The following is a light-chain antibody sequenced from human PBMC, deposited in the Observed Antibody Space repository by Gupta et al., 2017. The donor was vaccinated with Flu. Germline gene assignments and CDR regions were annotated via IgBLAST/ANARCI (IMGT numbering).Light chain of an antibody. V-gene: IGLV1-47*01. J-gene: IGLJ1*01. Sequence: QSVLTQPPSASGTPGQGVTISCSGSTSNIGTNYVYWYQTLPATAPKLLIYRNNQRPSGVPDRFSGSKSGNSVSLAISGLRSEDEADYYCATWDDSLSAYVFGTGTKVTVL. CDR2: RNN. CDR3: ATWDDSLSAYV. CDR1: TSNIGTNY.